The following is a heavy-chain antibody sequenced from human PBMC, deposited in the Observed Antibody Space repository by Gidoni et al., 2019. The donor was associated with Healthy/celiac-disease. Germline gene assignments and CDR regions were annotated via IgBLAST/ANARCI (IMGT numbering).Heavy chain of an antibody. CDR3: ARQHSRTSDGMDV. CDR1: GGPLRSGGSY. J-gene: IGHJ6*02. V-gene: IGHV4-31*03. Sequence: QVQLQESGPGLVKPSQTLSLPCTFSGGPLRSGGSYWSWIRQHPGKGLEWIGYIYYSGSTYYNPSLKSRVTISVDTSKNQFSLKLSSVTAADTAVYYCARQHSRTSDGMDVWGQGTTVTVSS. CDR2: IYYSGST. D-gene: IGHD2-2*01.